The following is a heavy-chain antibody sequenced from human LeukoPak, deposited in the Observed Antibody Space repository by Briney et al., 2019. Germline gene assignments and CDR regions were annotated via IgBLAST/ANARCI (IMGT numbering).Heavy chain of an antibody. CDR1: GGTFSSYA. V-gene: IGHV1-69*13. CDR3: ARVFGGNQENYFDY. J-gene: IGHJ4*02. D-gene: IGHD4-23*01. CDR2: IIPIFGTA. Sequence: ASVKFSCKASGGTFSSYAISWVRQAPGQGLEWMGGIIPIFGTANYAQKFQGRVTITADESTSTAYMELSSLRSEDTAVYYCARVFGGNQENYFDYWGQGTLVTVSS.